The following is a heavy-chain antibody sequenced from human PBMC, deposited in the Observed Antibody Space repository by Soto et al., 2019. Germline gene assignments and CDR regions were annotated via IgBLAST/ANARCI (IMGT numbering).Heavy chain of an antibody. CDR2: ISGSGFST. V-gene: IGHV3-23*01. CDR3: ATFTFGRPFDT. J-gene: IGHJ3*02. D-gene: IGHD3-16*01. Sequence: VGSLRLSCAASGFTFNTYAMSWVRQAPGQGLEWVSAISGSGFSTYYAGSVKGRFSISSDSSKNTLFLQMNSLRADDTAVYFCATFTFGRPFDTWGQGTMVTVSS. CDR1: GFTFNTYA.